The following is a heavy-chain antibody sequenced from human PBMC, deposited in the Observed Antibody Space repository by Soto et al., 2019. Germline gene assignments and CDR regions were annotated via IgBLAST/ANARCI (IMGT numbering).Heavy chain of an antibody. CDR2: ISSDGRKR. Sequence: QVQLVESGGGVVQPGRSLRLSCAAYGVTFSDYALHWVRQAPGKGLEWVTVISSDGRKRYYADSVKGRFTMSRDKSKNTLYRQMNSMRVEDTAIEICAHLEGLSYTDAFWGHDNPVTVCS. CDR3: AHLEGLSYTDAF. V-gene: IGHV3-30*04. CDR1: GVTFSDYA. J-gene: IGHJ1*01. D-gene: IGHD3-16*01.